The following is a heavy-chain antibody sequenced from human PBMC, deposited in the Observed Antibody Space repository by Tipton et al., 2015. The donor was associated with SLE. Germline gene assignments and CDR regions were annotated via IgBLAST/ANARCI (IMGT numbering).Heavy chain of an antibody. Sequence: SLRLSCAASGFTVSSNYMSWVRQAPGKGLEWVSVIYSGGSTYYADSVKGRFTISRDNSKNTLYLQMNSLRAEDTAVYYCARDAPHYYDSSGYYTYWGQGTLVTVSS. CDR3: ARDAPHYYDSSGYYTY. V-gene: IGHV3-66*02. D-gene: IGHD3-22*01. CDR2: IYSGGST. J-gene: IGHJ4*02. CDR1: GFTVSSNY.